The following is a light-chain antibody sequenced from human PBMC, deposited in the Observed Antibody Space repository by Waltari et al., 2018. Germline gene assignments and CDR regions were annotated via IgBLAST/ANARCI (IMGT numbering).Light chain of an antibody. CDR1: SRDVGGANS. CDR3: SSYTSSSTYV. J-gene: IGLJ1*01. Sequence: QSALPQPPSVSGSPGQSITIPCTGPSRDVGGANSVSWYQQHPGKAPNLRIDEVSKRPSGVANRFSGSKSGNTASLTISGLQAEDEADYYCSSYTSSSTYVFGTGTKVTVL. V-gene: IGLV2-14*01. CDR2: EVS.